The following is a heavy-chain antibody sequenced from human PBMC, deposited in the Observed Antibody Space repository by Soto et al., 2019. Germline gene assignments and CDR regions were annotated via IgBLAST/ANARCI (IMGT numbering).Heavy chain of an antibody. D-gene: IGHD2-15*01. Sequence: SETLSLTCTVSGGSISSSSYYWGWIRQPPGKGLEWIGSIYYSGSTYYNPSLKSRVTISVDTSKNQFSLKLSSVTAADTAVYYCARGPYCSGGSCYDAFDIWGQGTMVTVSS. CDR3: ARGPYCSGGSCYDAFDI. V-gene: IGHV4-39*01. CDR1: GGSISSSSYY. J-gene: IGHJ3*02. CDR2: IYYSGST.